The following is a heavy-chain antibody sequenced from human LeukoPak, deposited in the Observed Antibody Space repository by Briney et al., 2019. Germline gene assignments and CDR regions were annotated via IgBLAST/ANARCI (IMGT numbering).Heavy chain of an antibody. CDR1: GFTFDDYA. CDR2: ISWNSGSI. CDR3: ARDPYCSSTSCPNDAFDI. V-gene: IGHV3-9*01. Sequence: GGSLRLSCAASGFTFDDYAMHWVRQAPGKGLEWVSGISWNSGSIGYADSVKGRFTISRDNAKNSLYLQMNSLRAEDTAVYYCARDPYCSSTSCPNDAFDIWGQGTMVTVSS. D-gene: IGHD2-2*01. J-gene: IGHJ3*02.